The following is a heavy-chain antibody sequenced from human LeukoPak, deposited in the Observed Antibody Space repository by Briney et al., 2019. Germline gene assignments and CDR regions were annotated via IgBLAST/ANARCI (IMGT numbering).Heavy chain of an antibody. V-gene: IGHV3-48*02. J-gene: IGHJ4*02. CDR1: GFTFSDYN. Sequence: GESLRLSCAASGFTFSDYNMIWVRQAPGKGLEWISYINENSETAFYAPSLKSRFTISRDNAKNFRYLQMNSLRDEDTAVYYCARGLGSSWFYRWGQGTLVTVSS. D-gene: IGHD6-13*01. CDR2: INENSETA. CDR3: ARGLGSSWFYR.